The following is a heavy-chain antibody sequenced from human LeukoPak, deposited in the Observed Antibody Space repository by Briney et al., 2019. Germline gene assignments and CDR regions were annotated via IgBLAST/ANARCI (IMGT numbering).Heavy chain of an antibody. V-gene: IGHV4-59*01. CDR1: GGSISRYY. CDR3: AGSITGTTYHFDY. Sequence: SETLSLTCTVSGGSISRYYWSWIRQPPGKGLEWIGNIYYSGSTNYNPSLKSRVTISVDTSKNQFSLKVSSVTAADTAVYYCAGSITGTTYHFDYWGQGTLVTVSS. CDR2: IYYSGST. J-gene: IGHJ4*02. D-gene: IGHD1-7*01.